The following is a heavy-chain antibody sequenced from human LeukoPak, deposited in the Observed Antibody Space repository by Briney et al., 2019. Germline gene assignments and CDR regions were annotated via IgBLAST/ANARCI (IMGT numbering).Heavy chain of an antibody. Sequence: GRSLRLSCAASGFTFSSYAMHWVRQAPGKGLEWVAVISYDGSNKYYADSVKGRFTISRDNSKNTLYLQMNSLRAEDTAVYYCAGEWVPDYDILTGYPDYWGQGTLVTVSS. V-gene: IGHV3-30*04. D-gene: IGHD3-9*01. CDR3: AGEWVPDYDILTGYPDY. CDR1: GFTFSSYA. J-gene: IGHJ4*02. CDR2: ISYDGSNK.